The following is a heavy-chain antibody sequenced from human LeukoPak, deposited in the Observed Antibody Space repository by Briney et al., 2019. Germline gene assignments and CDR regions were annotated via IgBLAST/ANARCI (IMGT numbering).Heavy chain of an antibody. D-gene: IGHD6-19*01. Sequence: SETLSLTCTVSGGSISSYYWSWIRQPPGKGLEWIGYIYYSGSTNYSPSLKSRVTISVDTSKNQFSLKLSSVTAADTAVYYCARDAPAVAGYYYYGMDVWGQGTTVTVSS. CDR2: IYYSGST. J-gene: IGHJ6*02. CDR3: ARDAPAVAGYYYYGMDV. CDR1: GGSISSYY. V-gene: IGHV4-59*01.